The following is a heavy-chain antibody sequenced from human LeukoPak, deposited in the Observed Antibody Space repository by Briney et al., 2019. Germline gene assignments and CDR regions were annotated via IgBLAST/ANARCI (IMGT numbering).Heavy chain of an antibody. CDR2: IKQDGSEK. CDR3: ARDDYYDSSGVTDY. V-gene: IGHV3-7*01. D-gene: IGHD3-22*01. Sequence: GGSLRLSCAASGFTFSSYWMSWVRQAPGKGLEWVANIKQDGSEKYYVDSVKGRFTISRDNAKNSLYLQMNSLRAEDTAVYYCARDDYYDSSGVTDYWGQGTLVTVSS. J-gene: IGHJ4*02. CDR1: GFTFSSYW.